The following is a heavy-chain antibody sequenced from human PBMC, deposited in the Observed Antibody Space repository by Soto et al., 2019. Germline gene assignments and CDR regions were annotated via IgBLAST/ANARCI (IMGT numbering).Heavy chain of an antibody. D-gene: IGHD4-17*01. CDR2: INHSGST. CDR1: GGSFSGYY. CDR3: ARGASGTTVTLYYYYYYGMDV. Sequence: SETLSLTCAVYGGSFSGYYWSWMRQPPGKGLEWIGEINHSGSTNYNPSLKSRVTISVDTSKNQFSLKLSSVTAADTAVYYCARGASGTTVTLYYYYYYGMDVWGQGTTVTVSS. V-gene: IGHV4-34*01. J-gene: IGHJ6*02.